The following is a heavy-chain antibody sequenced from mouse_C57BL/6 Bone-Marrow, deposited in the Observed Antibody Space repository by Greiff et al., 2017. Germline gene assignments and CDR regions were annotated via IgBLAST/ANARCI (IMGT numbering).Heavy chain of an antibody. J-gene: IGHJ4*01. Sequence: DVKLVESGGGLVKPGGSLKLSCAASGFTFSSYAMSWVRQTPEKRLEWVATLSDGGSYTYYPDNVKGRFTISRDNAKNNLYLQMSHLKSEDTAMYYCAREGLLRAMDYWGQGTSVTVSS. D-gene: IGHD1-1*01. CDR3: AREGLLRAMDY. CDR2: LSDGGSYT. CDR1: GFTFSSYA. V-gene: IGHV5-4*01.